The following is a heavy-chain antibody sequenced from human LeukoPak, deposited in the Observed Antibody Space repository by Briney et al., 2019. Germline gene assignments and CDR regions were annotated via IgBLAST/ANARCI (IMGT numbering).Heavy chain of an antibody. V-gene: IGHV4-34*01. CDR2: INHSGST. J-gene: IGHJ5*02. CDR1: GGSFSGYY. Sequence: SETLSLTCAVYGGSFSGYYWSWIRQPPGEGLEWIGEINHSGSTNYNPSLKSRVTISVDTSKNQFSLKLSSVTAADTAVYYCARPSRPYCSSTSCYLGLDPWGQGTLVTVSS. D-gene: IGHD2-2*01. CDR3: ARPSRPYCSSTSCYLGLDP.